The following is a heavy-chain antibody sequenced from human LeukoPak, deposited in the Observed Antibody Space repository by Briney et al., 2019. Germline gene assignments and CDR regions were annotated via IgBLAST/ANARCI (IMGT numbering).Heavy chain of an antibody. J-gene: IGHJ3*02. CDR1: GFTYHDYA. V-gene: IGHV3-43*02. CDR3: AKWEWWDHSFGLRDAFDI. Sequence: GWSPTVSCPGSGFTYHDYAMDGLGQARCRGLDCVSLISGYGVTTEDSVEGRFTNSRDNSTSSLHLQMNSLKTEDTALYYCAKWEWWDHSFGLRDAFDIWGQGTMVTVSS. CDR2: ISGYGVTT. D-gene: IGHD2-8*01.